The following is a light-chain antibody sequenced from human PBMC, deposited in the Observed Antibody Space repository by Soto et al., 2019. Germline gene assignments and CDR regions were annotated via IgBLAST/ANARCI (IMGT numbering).Light chain of an antibody. J-gene: IGKJ4*01. V-gene: IGKV3-15*01. Sequence: EIVMTQSPATLSVSPGERATLSCRASQSVSSNLAWYQQKPGQTPRLLLYGASTRATGIPARISGSGSGTEFTITISGLQSEDFAVYYCQQYNNWPPVTFGGGTKVEIK. CDR2: GAS. CDR1: QSVSSN. CDR3: QQYNNWPPVT.